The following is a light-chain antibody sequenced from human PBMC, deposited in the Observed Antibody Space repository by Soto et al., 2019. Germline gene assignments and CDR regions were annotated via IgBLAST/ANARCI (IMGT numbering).Light chain of an antibody. Sequence: MMMTQSPATLSVSPGERVTLSCRTSHSVISHVAWYQQKPGQAPRLLLYGASTRATGIPVRFSGSGFGTEFTLTISSLQSEDFAVYYCQQYTRWPFTFGPGTKVDI. J-gene: IGKJ3*01. V-gene: IGKV3-15*01. CDR3: QQYTRWPFT. CDR1: HSVISH. CDR2: GAS.